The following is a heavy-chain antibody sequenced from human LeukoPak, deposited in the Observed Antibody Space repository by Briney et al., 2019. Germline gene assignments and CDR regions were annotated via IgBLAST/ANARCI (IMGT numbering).Heavy chain of an antibody. CDR3: ARDSGVDAHNDY. CDR2: ISSSSSKI. V-gene: IGHV3-48*02. D-gene: IGHD3-3*01. CDR1: GFTFSGYA. Sequence: GSLRLSCAASGFTFSGYAVDWVRQAPVRGLEWDSYISSSSSKIYYADSVKGRFTISRDNAKNSLYLEMNSLRDEDTAVYFCARDSGVDAHNDYWGQGTLVTVSS. J-gene: IGHJ4*02.